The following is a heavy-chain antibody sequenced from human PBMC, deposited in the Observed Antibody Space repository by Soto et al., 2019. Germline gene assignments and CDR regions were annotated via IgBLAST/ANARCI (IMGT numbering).Heavy chain of an antibody. CDR2: ISSSSSYI. J-gene: IGHJ4*02. CDR1: GFTFSSYS. Sequence: GVSLRLSCAASGFTFSSYSMNWVRQAPGKGLEWVSSISSSSSYIYYADSVKGRVTISRDNAKNSLYLQMNSLRAEDTAVYYCARRYGRAAFDYWGPGTLVSVSS. D-gene: IGHD6-13*01. CDR3: ARRYGRAAFDY. V-gene: IGHV3-21*01.